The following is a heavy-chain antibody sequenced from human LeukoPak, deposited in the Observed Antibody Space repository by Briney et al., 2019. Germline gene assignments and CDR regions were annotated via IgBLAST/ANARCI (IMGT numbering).Heavy chain of an antibody. D-gene: IGHD3-10*01. J-gene: IGHJ4*02. CDR3: AKDFSLLWFGESYYFDY. V-gene: IGHV1-69*06. CDR2: IIPIFGTA. Sequence: AASVKVSCKASGGTLSSYAISWVRQAPGQGLEWMGGIIPIFGTANYAQKFQGRVTITADKSTSTAYMELSSLRSEDTAVYYCAKDFSLLWFGESYYFDYWGQGTLVTVSS. CDR1: GGTLSSYA.